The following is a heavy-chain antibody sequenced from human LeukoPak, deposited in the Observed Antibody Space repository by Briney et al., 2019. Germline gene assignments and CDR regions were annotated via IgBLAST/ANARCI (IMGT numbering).Heavy chain of an antibody. D-gene: IGHD5-24*01. CDR1: GGSISRYY. J-gene: IGHJ4*02. CDR2: IYYSGSN. Sequence: AETLSLTCTVSGGSISRYYSSWIRQPPGKGLDWLGNIYYSGSNYYNPSLKSRVTISVDSSKNQFSLRLSSVTTADTAVYYCAKSDGYGLIDYWGQGTLVTVSS. CDR3: AKSDGYGLIDY. V-gene: IGHV4-59*04.